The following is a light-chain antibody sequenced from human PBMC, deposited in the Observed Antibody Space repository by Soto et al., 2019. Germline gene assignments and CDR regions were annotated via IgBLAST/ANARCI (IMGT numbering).Light chain of an antibody. J-gene: IGKJ1*01. CDR2: GAS. CDR1: QSGSSN. CDR3: QQHNNWPPWT. V-gene: IGKV3-15*01. Sequence: EIVMTQSPATLSVSPGERATLSCRTSQSGSSNLAWYQQKPGQAPRLLMCGASTRATGIPDRFSGSGSGTEFTLTISSLQSEDFAVYYCQQHNNWPPWTFGQGTKVEIK.